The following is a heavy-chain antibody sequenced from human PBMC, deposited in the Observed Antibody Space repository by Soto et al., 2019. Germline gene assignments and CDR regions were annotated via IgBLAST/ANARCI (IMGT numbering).Heavy chain of an antibody. V-gene: IGHV4-31*03. CDR2: IYYSGST. D-gene: IGHD3-10*01. CDR3: ARRNYGSGSYNSRHFDY. Sequence: PSETLSLTCTVSGGSISSGGYYWSWIRQHPGKGLEWIGYIYYSGSTYHNPSLKSRVTISVDTSKNQFSLKLSSVTAADTAVYYCARRNYGSGSYNSRHFDYWGQGTLVTVSS. J-gene: IGHJ4*02. CDR1: GGSISSGGYY.